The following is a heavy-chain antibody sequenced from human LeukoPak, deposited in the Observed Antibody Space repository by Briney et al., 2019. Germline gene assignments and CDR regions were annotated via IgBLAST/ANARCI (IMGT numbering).Heavy chain of an antibody. J-gene: IGHJ3*02. D-gene: IGHD3/OR15-3a*01. CDR2: IKEDGSEK. Sequence: PGRSLRLSCAASGFTFGSYWMRWVRQAPGKGLEGVANIKEDGSEKYYVDSVKGRFTISRDNAKNTLFLQMNSLRAEDTAVYYCTRDWTARSNAFDIWGQGTMVTVSS. V-gene: IGHV3-7*01. CDR3: TRDWTARSNAFDI. CDR1: GFTFGSYW.